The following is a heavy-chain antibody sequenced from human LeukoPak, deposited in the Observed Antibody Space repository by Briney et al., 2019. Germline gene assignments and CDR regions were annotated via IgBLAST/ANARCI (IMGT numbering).Heavy chain of an antibody. CDR3: AKADSSSVPFDY. J-gene: IGHJ4*02. Sequence: PGGSLRLSCAASGFTFSSYGMHWVRQAPGKGLEWVAVISYDGSNKYYADSVKGRFTISRDNSKDTLYLQMNSLRAEDTAVYYCAKADSSSVPFDYWGQGTLVTVSS. CDR2: ISYDGSNK. D-gene: IGHD6-13*01. CDR1: GFTFSSYG. V-gene: IGHV3-30*18.